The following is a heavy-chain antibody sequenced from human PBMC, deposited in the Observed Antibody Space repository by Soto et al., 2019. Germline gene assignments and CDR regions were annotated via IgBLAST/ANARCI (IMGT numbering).Heavy chain of an antibody. D-gene: IGHD3-10*01. Sequence: QVQLQESGPGLVKPSQTLSLTCTVSGGSISSGDYYWSWIRQPPGKGLEWIGYIYYSGSTYYNPYLKRRVTISGDTSKNQFSLKLSSVTAADTAVYYCARDIGSDESINFWGQGTLVTVAS. J-gene: IGHJ4*02. CDR3: ARDIGSDESINF. CDR2: IYYSGST. V-gene: IGHV4-30-4*01. CDR1: GGSISSGDYY.